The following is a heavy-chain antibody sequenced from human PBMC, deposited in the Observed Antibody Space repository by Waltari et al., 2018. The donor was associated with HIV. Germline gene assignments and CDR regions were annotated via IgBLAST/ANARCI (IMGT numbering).Heavy chain of an antibody. CDR2: INHSGST. D-gene: IGHD2-2*01. CDR1: GGSFSGYY. Sequence: QVQLQQWGAGLLKPSETLSLTCAVYGGSFSGYYWSWIRQPPGKGLEWIGKINHSGSTNYNPSLKSRVTISVATSKNQFSRKLSSVTAADTAVYYFARGGWDCSSTSCYVWFDPWGQGTLVTVSS. CDR3: ARGGWDCSSTSCYVWFDP. J-gene: IGHJ5*02. V-gene: IGHV4-34*01.